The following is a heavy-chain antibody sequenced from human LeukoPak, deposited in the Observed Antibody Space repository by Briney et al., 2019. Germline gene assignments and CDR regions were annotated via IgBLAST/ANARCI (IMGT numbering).Heavy chain of an antibody. V-gene: IGHV4-59*08. D-gene: IGHD1-26*01. CDR2: IYYGGST. CDR1: GGSISSYY. J-gene: IGHJ6*02. Sequence: SETLSLTCTVSGGSISSYYWSWIRQPPGKGLEWIGYIYYGGSTNYNPSLKSRVTISVDTSKNQFSLKLSSVTAADTAVYYCARQPIDSGSYSYGMDVWGQGTTVTVSS. CDR3: ARQPIDSGSYSYGMDV.